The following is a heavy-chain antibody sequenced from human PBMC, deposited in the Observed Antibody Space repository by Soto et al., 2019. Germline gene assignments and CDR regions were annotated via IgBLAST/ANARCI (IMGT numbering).Heavy chain of an antibody. CDR2: ISKSSDTI. J-gene: IGHJ4*02. CDR3: ARDAFDYDTTGYHCDY. CDR1: GFSFSNYN. Sequence: EVQLVESGGGLVQPGGSLRLTCAASGFSFSNYNMNWVSQAPGKGLEWVSYISKSSDTIYYADSVRGRFSISRDNGKNSLYLQMDSLRDEDTAVYYCARDAFDYDTTGYHCDYWGQGTLVTVSS. D-gene: IGHD3-22*01. V-gene: IGHV3-48*02.